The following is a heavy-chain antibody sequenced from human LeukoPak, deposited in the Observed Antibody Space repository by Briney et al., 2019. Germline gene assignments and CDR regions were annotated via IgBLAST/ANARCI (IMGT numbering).Heavy chain of an antibody. V-gene: IGHV4-30-2*01. D-gene: IGHD1-1*01. CDR2: IYHSGST. CDR1: GGSISSGGYS. CDR3: ARNWNDDWFDP. J-gene: IGHJ5*02. Sequence: SETLSLTCAVSGGSISSGGYSWSWIRQPPGKGLEWIGYIYHSGSTYYNPSLKSRVTISVDRSKNQFSLKLSSVTAADTAVYYCARNWNDDWFDPWGQGTLVTVSS.